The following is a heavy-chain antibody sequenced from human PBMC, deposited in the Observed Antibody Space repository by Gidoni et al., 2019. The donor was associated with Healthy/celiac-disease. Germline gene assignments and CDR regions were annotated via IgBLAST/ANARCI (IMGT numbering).Heavy chain of an antibody. D-gene: IGHD2-2*01. CDR2: INPNSGGT. CDR1: GYTFTGYY. Sequence: QVQLVQSGAEVKKPGASVKVSCKASGYTFTGYYMHWGRQAPGQGLERMGRINPNSGGTNYAQKFQGRVTMTRDTSISTAYMELSRLRSDDTAVYYCARWGPLGYCSSTSCLNWFDPWGQGTLVTVSS. J-gene: IGHJ5*02. CDR3: ARWGPLGYCSSTSCLNWFDP. V-gene: IGHV1-2*06.